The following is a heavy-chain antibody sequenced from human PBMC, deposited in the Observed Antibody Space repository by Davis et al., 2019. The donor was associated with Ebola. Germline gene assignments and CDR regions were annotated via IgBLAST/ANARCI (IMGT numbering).Heavy chain of an antibody. Sequence: GGSLRLSCAASGFTFSSYWMHWVRQAPGKGLEWVAVISYDGSNKYYADSVKGRFTISRDNSKNTLYLQMNSLRDEDTAVYYCAINWDYWGQGTLVTVSS. CDR2: ISYDGSNK. J-gene: IGHJ4*02. V-gene: IGHV3-30*03. CDR3: AINWDY. CDR1: GFTFSSYW. D-gene: IGHD1-1*01.